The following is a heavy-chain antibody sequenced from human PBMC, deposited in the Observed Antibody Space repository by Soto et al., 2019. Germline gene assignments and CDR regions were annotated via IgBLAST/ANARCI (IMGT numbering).Heavy chain of an antibody. V-gene: IGHV3-9*01. D-gene: IGHD6-13*01. Sequence: EVQLVESGGGLGQPGGSLRLSCAAFGFTFDDYAMHWVRHAPGKGLEWVSGISWNSDNVGYGDSVKGRFTISRDNAKNSLYLQMNGLRAEDTAFYYCAKDTQSSNLNALDVWGQGTTVTVSS. J-gene: IGHJ3*01. CDR2: ISWNSDNV. CDR1: GFTFDDYA. CDR3: AKDTQSSNLNALDV.